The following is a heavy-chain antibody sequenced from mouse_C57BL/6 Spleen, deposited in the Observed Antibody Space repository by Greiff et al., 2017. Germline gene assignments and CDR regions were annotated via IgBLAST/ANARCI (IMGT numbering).Heavy chain of an antibody. CDR1: GYAFSSYW. CDR2: LYPGDGDT. J-gene: IGHJ3*01. CDR3: ARSGDYGYVEPFFAY. V-gene: IGHV1-80*01. D-gene: IGHD2-2*01. Sequence: QVQLKQSGAELVTPGLSVKISCKASGYAFSSYWLNWVKQRPGKGLEWIGQLYPGDGDTNYNGKFKGKATMTADKSSSTAYMQLSSLTSEDSAVYCCARSGDYGYVEPFFAYWGQGTLVTVSA.